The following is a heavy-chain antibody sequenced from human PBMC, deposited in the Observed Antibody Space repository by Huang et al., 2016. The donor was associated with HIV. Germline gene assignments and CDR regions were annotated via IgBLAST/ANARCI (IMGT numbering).Heavy chain of an antibody. CDR1: GFPFTNHP. J-gene: IGHJ3*02. D-gene: IGHD5-18*01. V-gene: IGHV3-30-3*01. CDR2: RSNDGSNN. CDR3: ARAKDTWDAYDI. Sequence: QVQLVESGGGVVQPGRSLRLSCAASGFPFTNHPMHWVRQGPGKGLDWVAVRSNDGSNNYYADSVKGRCTISRDSSKSTLFLHMTSLRTEDTAVYYCARAKDTWDAYDIWGQGTMVIVSS.